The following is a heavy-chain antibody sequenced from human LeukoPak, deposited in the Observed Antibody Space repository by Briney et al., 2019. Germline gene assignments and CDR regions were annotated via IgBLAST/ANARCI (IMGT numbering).Heavy chain of an antibody. Sequence: GGSLRLSCAASGFTFSSYWMSWVRQAPGKGLEWVANIKQDGSEKYYVDSVKGRFTISRDNAKNTLYLQMNSLRAEDTAVYYCAKDLPYYDILTGYSPDYFDYWGQGTLVTVSS. D-gene: IGHD3-9*01. J-gene: IGHJ4*02. CDR1: GFTFSSYW. CDR3: AKDLPYYDILTGYSPDYFDY. V-gene: IGHV3-7*03. CDR2: IKQDGSEK.